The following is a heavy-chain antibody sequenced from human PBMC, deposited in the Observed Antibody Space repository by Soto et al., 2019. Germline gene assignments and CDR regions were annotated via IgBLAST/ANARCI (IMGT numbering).Heavy chain of an antibody. CDR3: ARDLGGTGATVTADYYYGMDV. Sequence: SVKGPCKASGGTFSSYAISWVRQAPGQGLEWMGGIIPIFGTANYAQKFQGRVTITADESTSTAYMELSSLRSEDTAVYYCARDLGGTGATVTADYYYGMDVWGQGTTVTVSS. V-gene: IGHV1-69*13. CDR1: GGTFSSYA. J-gene: IGHJ6*02. D-gene: IGHD4-4*01. CDR2: IIPIFGTA.